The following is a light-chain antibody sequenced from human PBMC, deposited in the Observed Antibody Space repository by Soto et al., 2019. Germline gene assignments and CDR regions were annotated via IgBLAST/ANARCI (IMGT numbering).Light chain of an antibody. Sequence: QSALTQPAYVSGSPGQSITISCTGTSSDVGGYNYVSWYQQHPGKAPKLMIYDVSNRPSGVSNRFSGSKSGNTASLTISGLQAEDEADYYCSSYTSSSTLMLFGGVTKLTVL. CDR2: DVS. CDR1: SSDVGGYNY. V-gene: IGLV2-14*01. J-gene: IGLJ2*01. CDR3: SSYTSSSTLML.